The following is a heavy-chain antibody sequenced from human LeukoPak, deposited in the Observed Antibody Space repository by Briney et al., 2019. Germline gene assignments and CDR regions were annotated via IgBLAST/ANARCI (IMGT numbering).Heavy chain of an antibody. CDR3: ARDPYSNYFDY. D-gene: IGHD5-18*01. CDR1: GYTLTGYY. V-gene: IGHV1-2*02. CDR2: INPNNGGT. Sequence: ASVKVSCKASGYTLTGYYMHWVRKAPGQGLEWMGWINPNNGGTNYAQKFQGRVTMTRDTSISTAYMELNRLRSDDTAVYYCARDPYSNYFDYWGQGTLVTVSS. J-gene: IGHJ4*02.